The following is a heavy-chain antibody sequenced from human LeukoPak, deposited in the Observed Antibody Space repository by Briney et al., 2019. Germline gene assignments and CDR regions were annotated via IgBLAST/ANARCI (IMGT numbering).Heavy chain of an antibody. D-gene: IGHD6-13*01. CDR1: GGSFSGYY. V-gene: IGHV4-34*01. CDR3: ARVAGIAAAGTWAFDI. J-gene: IGHJ3*02. CDR2: INHSGST. Sequence: SETLSLTCAVYGGSFSGYYWSWIRQPPGKGLEWIGEINHSGSTNYNPSLKSRVTISVDTSMNQFSLKLSSVTAADTAVYYCARVAGIAAAGTWAFDIWGQGTMVTVSS.